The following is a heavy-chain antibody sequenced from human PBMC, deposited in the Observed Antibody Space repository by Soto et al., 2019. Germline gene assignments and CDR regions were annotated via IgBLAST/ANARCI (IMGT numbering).Heavy chain of an antibody. D-gene: IGHD3-10*01. CDR2: IIPFFGTA. J-gene: IGHJ6*02. CDR3: AGVETMVRGVTYFYGMDV. Sequence: SVKVSCKASGGTFSSYAISWVRQAPGQGLEWMGGIIPFFGTAKFAQKFQGRVTITADESTSTAYMELSSLRSEDTAVYFCAGVETMVRGVTYFYGMDVWGQGTTVTV. CDR1: GGTFSSYA. V-gene: IGHV1-69*13.